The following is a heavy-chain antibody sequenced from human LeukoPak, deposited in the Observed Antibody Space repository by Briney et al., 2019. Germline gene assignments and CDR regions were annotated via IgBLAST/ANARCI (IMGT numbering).Heavy chain of an antibody. D-gene: IGHD3-22*01. CDR3: ARRDYYDSSGDGDY. V-gene: IGHV5-51*01. Sequence: PGESLKISCKGSGYSLTSYWIGWVRQMPGKGLEWMGIIYPGDSDTRYSPSFQGQVTISADKSVSTAYLQWSSLKASDTAMYYCARRDYYDSSGDGDYWGQGTLVTVSS. CDR2: IYPGDSDT. J-gene: IGHJ4*02. CDR1: GYSLTSYW.